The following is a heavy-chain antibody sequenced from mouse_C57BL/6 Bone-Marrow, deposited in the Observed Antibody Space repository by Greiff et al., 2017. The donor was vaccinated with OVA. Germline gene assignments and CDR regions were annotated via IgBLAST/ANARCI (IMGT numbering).Heavy chain of an antibody. CDR3: ARDDYNEYYFDY. D-gene: IGHD2-4*01. CDR2: ISSGSSTI. CDR1: GFTFSDYG. J-gene: IGHJ2*01. Sequence: EVHLVESGGGLVKPGGSLKLSCAASGFTFSDYGMHWVRQAPEKGLEWVAYISSGSSTIYYADTVKGRFTISRDNAKNTLFLQMTSLRSEDTAMYYCARDDYNEYYFDYWGQGTTLTVSS. V-gene: IGHV5-17*01.